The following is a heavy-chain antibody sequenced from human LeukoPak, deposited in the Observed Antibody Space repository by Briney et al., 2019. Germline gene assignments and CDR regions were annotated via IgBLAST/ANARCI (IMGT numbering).Heavy chain of an antibody. Sequence: GGSLRLSCAASGFTFSSYAMSWVRQAPGKGLEWVSAIRGSGGSTYYADSVKGRFTISRDNSKNTLYLQMNSLRAEDTAVYYWAKDWDAYGDYLPLDYWGQGTLVTVSS. CDR1: GFTFSSYA. CDR2: IRGSGGST. J-gene: IGHJ4*02. D-gene: IGHD4-17*01. V-gene: IGHV3-23*01. CDR3: AKDWDAYGDYLPLDY.